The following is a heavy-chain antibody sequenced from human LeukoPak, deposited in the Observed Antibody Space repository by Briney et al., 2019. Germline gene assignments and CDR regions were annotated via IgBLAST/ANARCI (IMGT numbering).Heavy chain of an antibody. Sequence: PSETLSLTCTVSGGSISSSSYYWGWIRQPPGKGLEWIGSIYYSGSTYYNPSLKSRVTISVDTSKNQFSLKLSSVTAADTAVYYCARQGEGYTYYYDSSGYYYDYWGRGTLVTVSS. V-gene: IGHV4-39*01. CDR1: GGSISSSSYY. CDR3: ARQGEGYTYYYDSSGYYYDY. J-gene: IGHJ4*02. D-gene: IGHD3-22*01. CDR2: IYYSGST.